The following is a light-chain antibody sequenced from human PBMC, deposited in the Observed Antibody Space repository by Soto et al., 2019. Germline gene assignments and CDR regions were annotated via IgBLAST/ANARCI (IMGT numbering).Light chain of an antibody. CDR2: EVT. CDR1: SSDIGGSKY. Sequence: QSALTQPASLSGSPGQSITISCAGTSSDIGGSKYVSWYQQHPGKAPKLIIYEVTYRPSGVSARFSGSKSGNTASLTVSGLQAEDEADYYCSSYTSSSTYVVFGGGTKLTVL. V-gene: IGLV2-14*01. J-gene: IGLJ2*01. CDR3: SSYTSSSTYVV.